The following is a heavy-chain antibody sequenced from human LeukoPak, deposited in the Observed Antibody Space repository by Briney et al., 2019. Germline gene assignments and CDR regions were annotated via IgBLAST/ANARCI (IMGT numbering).Heavy chain of an antibody. Sequence: SETLSLTCTVSNASISSNTYYRAWIRQPPGKGLEYIGSINYRGSTYYNPSLKSRVTISVDTSKNQFSLKLSSVTAADTAVYYCAREKRYYDILTGYSSPGPFDYWGQGTLVTVSS. V-gene: IGHV4-39*07. D-gene: IGHD3-9*01. J-gene: IGHJ4*02. CDR3: AREKRYYDILTGYSSPGPFDY. CDR2: INYRGST. CDR1: NASISSNTYY.